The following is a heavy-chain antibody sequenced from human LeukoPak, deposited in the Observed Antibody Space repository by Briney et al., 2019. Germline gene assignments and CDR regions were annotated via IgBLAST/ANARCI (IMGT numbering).Heavy chain of an antibody. V-gene: IGHV4-4*07. CDR1: GGSISSYY. J-gene: IGHJ6*03. D-gene: IGHD2-2*01. Sequence: PSETLSLTCTVSGGSISSYYWSWIRQPAGKGLEWIGRIYNSGSTNYNPSLKSRVTMSVDTSKIQFSLKLSSVTAADTAVYYCATEDGDIVVVPAAIRGRYYYYYMDVWGKGTTVTVSS. CDR2: IYNSGST. CDR3: ATEDGDIVVVPAAIRGRYYYYYMDV.